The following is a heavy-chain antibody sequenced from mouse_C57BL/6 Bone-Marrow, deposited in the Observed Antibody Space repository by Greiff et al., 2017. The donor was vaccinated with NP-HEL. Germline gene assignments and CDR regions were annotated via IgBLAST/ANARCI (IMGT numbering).Heavy chain of an antibody. J-gene: IGHJ2*01. CDR2: IRNKANNHAT. CDR1: GFTFSDSW. V-gene: IGHV6-6*01. Sequence: EVKVEESGGGLVQPGGSMKLSCAASGFTFSDSWMDWVRQSPEKGLEWVAEIRNKANNHATYYAESVKGRFTISRDESKSSVYLQMNSLRAEDTGIYYCTRSDYSILQDYWGQGTTLTVSS. D-gene: IGHD2-5*01. CDR3: TRSDYSILQDY.